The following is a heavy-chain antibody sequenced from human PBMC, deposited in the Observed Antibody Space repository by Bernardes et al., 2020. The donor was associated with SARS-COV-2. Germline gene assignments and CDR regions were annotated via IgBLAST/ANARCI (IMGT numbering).Heavy chain of an antibody. D-gene: IGHD2-15*01. J-gene: IGHJ1*01. CDR2: IRSKSNNYAT. CDR3: SRHDCSGGPCFYEYFQH. CDR1: GFTFSDSA. Sequence: GGSLRLSCTASGFTFSDSAIHWVRQTSGKGLEWVGRIRSKSNNYATAFAASVKGRFTISRDDSKNTAYLRMNSLKTEDTAVYYCSRHDCSGGPCFYEYFQHWGQGTLVTVSS. V-gene: IGHV3-73*01.